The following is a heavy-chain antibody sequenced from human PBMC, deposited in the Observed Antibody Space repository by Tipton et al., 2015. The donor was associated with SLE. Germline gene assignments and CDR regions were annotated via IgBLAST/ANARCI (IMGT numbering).Heavy chain of an antibody. CDR3: ARGNYDSRGYSNAFDI. CDR1: NGSISSHL. Sequence: TLSLTCTVSNGSISSHLWSWIRQSPGKGLEWIGYVYYNGGTKYNPSLKSRVTISVDTSKNQSSLNLNSVTAADTAVYYCARGNYDSRGYSNAFDIWGQGTMVTVSS. D-gene: IGHD3-22*01. J-gene: IGHJ3*02. V-gene: IGHV4-59*11. CDR2: VYYNGGT.